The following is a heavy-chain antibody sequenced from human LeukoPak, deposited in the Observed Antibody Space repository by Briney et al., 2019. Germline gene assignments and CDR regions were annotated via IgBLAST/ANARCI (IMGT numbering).Heavy chain of an antibody. CDR3: AREYYDSSGYPRYYFDY. CDR2: IYYSGST. V-gene: IGHV4-39*01. CDR1: GGSISSSSYY. J-gene: IGHJ4*02. D-gene: IGHD3-22*01. Sequence: SETLSLTCTVSGGSISSSSYYWGWIRQPPGKGLEWIGGIYYSGSTYYNPSLKSRVTISVDTSKNQFSLKLSSVTAADTAVYYCAREYYDSSGYPRYYFDYWGQGTLVTVSS.